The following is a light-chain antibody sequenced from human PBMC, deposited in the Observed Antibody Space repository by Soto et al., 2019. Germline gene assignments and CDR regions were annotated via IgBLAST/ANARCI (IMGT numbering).Light chain of an antibody. V-gene: IGKV1-9*01. CDR2: AAS. J-gene: IGKJ2*01. Sequence: IQLTQSPSSLSASVGDRVTITCRASQDISSSLAWYQQKPGNAPKLLIYAASTLQRGVTSTFSGGGSGAHFTLTISSLQPQDSATSYCQQQGTFGQGTKLEIK. CDR1: QDISSS. CDR3: QQQGT.